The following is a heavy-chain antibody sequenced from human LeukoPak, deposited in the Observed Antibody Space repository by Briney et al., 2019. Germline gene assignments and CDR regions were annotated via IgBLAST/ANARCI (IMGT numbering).Heavy chain of an antibody. CDR3: ARPMWRGGSSAFDI. CDR2: IYYSGST. D-gene: IGHD4-23*01. Sequence: SETLSLTCTVSGGSISSYYWSWIRQPPGKGLEWIGYIYYSGSTNYNPSLKSRVTISVDTSKNQFSLKLSSVTAADTAVYYCARPMWRGGSSAFDIWGQGTMVTVSS. CDR1: GGSISSYY. J-gene: IGHJ3*02. V-gene: IGHV4-59*08.